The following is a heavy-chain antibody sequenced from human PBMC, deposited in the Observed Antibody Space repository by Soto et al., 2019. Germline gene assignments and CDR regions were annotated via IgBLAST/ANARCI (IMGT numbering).Heavy chain of an antibody. V-gene: IGHV4-30-4*01. CDR2: IYYTGNN. CDR3: AREPKPNYDSSHWNGGFHS. CDR1: GDSISSPHYY. Sequence: QVHLQESGPGLVKPSQTLSLSCTVSGDSISSPHYYWTWIRQPPGKGLEWVGYIYYTGNNFYNPALKRRVATSVDPYTNQYSLKLDSVADADTAVYFCAREPKPNYDSSHWNGGFHSCGPGTLVTVSS. J-gene: IGHJ4*02. D-gene: IGHD3-22*01.